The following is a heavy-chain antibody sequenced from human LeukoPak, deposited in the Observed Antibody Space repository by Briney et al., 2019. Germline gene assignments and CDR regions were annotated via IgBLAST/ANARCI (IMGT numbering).Heavy chain of an antibody. V-gene: IGHV1-8*01. CDR3: ARRVAGVDC. CDR2: MSPNNGNT. CDR1: GYTFSSYD. D-gene: IGHD6-19*01. Sequence: ASVKVSCKASGYTFSSYDINWVRQATGQGLEWVGWMSPNNGNTGYAQKSQGRVTMTRNTSISTAYMELSSLTSEDTAVYYCARRVAGVDCWGQGTLVTVSS. J-gene: IGHJ4*02.